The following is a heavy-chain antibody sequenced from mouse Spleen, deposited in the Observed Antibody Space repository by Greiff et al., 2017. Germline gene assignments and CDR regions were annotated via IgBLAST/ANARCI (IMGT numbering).Heavy chain of an antibody. J-gene: IGHJ3*01. V-gene: IGHV5-9*04. CDR2: ISSGGGNT. CDR1: GFTFSSYA. CDR3: ARLRAY. Sequence: EVRLVESGGGLVKPGGSLKLSCAASGFTFSSYAMSWVRQTPEKRLEWVATISSGGGNTYYPDSVKGRFTISRDNAKNTLYLQMSSLKSEDTAMYYCARLRAYWGQGTLVTVSA.